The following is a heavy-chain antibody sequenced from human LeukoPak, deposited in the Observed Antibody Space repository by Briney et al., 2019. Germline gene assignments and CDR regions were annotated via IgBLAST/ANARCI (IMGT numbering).Heavy chain of an antibody. V-gene: IGHV3-74*01. CDR1: GFPFSSYW. D-gene: IGHD1-26*01. CDR2: INSDGSST. Sequence: GGPRRLSCAASGFPFSSYWMHWVRQAPGKGLVWVSRINSDGSSTSYAASVKGRFTMSRDNAKNTLYLQMNSLRAEDTSVYYCARDRNTGSSYENLFEYWGEGSLVTVSS. CDR3: ARDRNTGSSYENLFEY. J-gene: IGHJ4*02.